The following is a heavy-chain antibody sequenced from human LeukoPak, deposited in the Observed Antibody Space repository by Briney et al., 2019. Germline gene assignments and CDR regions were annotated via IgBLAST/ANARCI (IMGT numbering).Heavy chain of an antibody. CDR1: GGSFSGYY. Sequence: SETLSLTCAVYGGSFSGYYWSWIRQPPGKGLEWIGEINHSGSTNYNPSLKSRVTISVDTSKNQFSLKLSSVTAADTTVYYCARSGSGSKRNFDYWGQGTLVTVSS. CDR2: INHSGST. CDR3: ARSGSGSKRNFDY. V-gene: IGHV4-34*01. D-gene: IGHD3-10*01. J-gene: IGHJ4*02.